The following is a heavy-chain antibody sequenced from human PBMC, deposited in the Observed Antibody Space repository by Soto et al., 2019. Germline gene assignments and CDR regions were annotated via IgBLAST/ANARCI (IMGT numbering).Heavy chain of an antibody. CDR2: ISGSGGST. CDR1: GFTFSSYA. Sequence: HPGGSLRLSCAASGFTFSSYAMSWVRQAPGKGLEWVSAISGSGGSTYYADSVKGRFTISRDNSKNTLYLQMNSLRAEDTAVYYCAKDSKYYSSYFDYWGQGTLVTASS. J-gene: IGHJ4*02. D-gene: IGHD6-19*01. CDR3: AKDSKYYSSYFDY. V-gene: IGHV3-23*01.